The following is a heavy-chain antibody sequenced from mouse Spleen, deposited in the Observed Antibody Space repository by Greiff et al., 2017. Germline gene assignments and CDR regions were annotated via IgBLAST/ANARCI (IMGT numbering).Heavy chain of an antibody. CDR3: ARDADYYDGSGFAY. Sequence: EVQLVESGGGLVQSGRSLRLSCATSGFTFSDFYMEWVRQAPGKGLEWIAASRNKANDYTTEYSASVKGRFIVSRDTSQSILYLQMNALRAEDTAIYYCARDADYYDGSGFAYWGQGTLVTVSA. CDR1: GFTFSDFY. D-gene: IGHD1-1*01. CDR2: SRNKANDYTT. V-gene: IGHV7-1*01. J-gene: IGHJ3*01.